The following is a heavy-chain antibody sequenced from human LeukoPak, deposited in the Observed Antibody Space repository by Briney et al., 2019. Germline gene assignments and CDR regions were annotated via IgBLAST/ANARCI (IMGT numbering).Heavy chain of an antibody. CDR1: GGSIISHN. CDR3: ASHNYNPSLRSRVTISVDTSKIQFSLKLSSVTAADTAVYYCARRGSYRGVYYYYYMDV. V-gene: IGHV4-59*11. D-gene: IGHD3-10*01. CDR2: IYYSGST. J-gene: IGHJ6*03. Sequence: PSETLSVTCIDPGGSIISHNWSCIRQCLGKGLDCTWYIYYSGSTNFSTALTSRFTLSVVTSENQFFLKQSSLTAADYAEYYCASHNYNPSLRSRVTISVDTSKIQFSLKLSSVTAADTAVYYCARRGSYRGVYYYYYMDVWGKGTTVTVSS.